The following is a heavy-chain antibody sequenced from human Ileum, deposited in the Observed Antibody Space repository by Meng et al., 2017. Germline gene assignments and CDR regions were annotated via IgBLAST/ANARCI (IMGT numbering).Heavy chain of an antibody. CDR1: GFNFRNYG. CDR2: IWYDGSKK. J-gene: IGHJ4*02. Sequence: VQRGKSGGGRCKPGKSLELSCAASGFNFRNYGMHWVRQAPGKGLEWVAVIWYDGSKKYYVDSVKGRFTISRDNSENTLYLQMNSLRAEDTALYFCARDMSKRFDFWGQGTLVTVSS. CDR3: ARDMSKRFDF. D-gene: IGHD3-16*01. V-gene: IGHV3-33*01.